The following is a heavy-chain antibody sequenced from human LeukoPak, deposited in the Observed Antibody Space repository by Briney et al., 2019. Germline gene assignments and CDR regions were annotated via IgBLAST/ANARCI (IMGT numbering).Heavy chain of an antibody. CDR2: INPSGGNT. Sequence: ASVKVSCKASGYTFTSYYMHWVRQAPGQGLEWMGIINPSGGNTGYAQKFQGRVTMTRNTSISTAYMELSSLRSEDTAVYYCARGLVAAAAVDYWGQGTLVTVSS. CDR3: ARGLVAAAAVDY. D-gene: IGHD6-13*01. V-gene: IGHV1-46*01. CDR1: GYTFTSYY. J-gene: IGHJ4*02.